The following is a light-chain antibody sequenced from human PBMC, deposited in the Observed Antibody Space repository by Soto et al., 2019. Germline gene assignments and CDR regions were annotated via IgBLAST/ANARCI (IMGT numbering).Light chain of an antibody. CDR3: QSYDSSLSGYV. Sequence: QSVLTQPPSVSGAPGQRVTISCTGSNSNIGAGFDVNWYQQLPGTAPKLLIYGNTHRPSGVPDRFSGSKSGTEASLAITGLQAEDEADFYCQSYDSSLSGYVFGTGTKVTVL. V-gene: IGLV1-40*01. CDR1: NSNIGAGFD. CDR2: GNT. J-gene: IGLJ1*01.